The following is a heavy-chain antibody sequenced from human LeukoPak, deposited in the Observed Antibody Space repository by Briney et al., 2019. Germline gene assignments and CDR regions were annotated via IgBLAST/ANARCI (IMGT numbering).Heavy chain of an antibody. V-gene: IGHV4-34*01. J-gene: IGHJ5*02. D-gene: IGHD1-26*01. CDR2: INHSGST. Sequence: SETLSLTCAVYGGSFSGYYWSWIRQPPGKGLEWIGEINHSGSTNYNPSLKSRVTISVDTSKNQFSLKLSSVTAADTAVYYCARHAIGGSYYLSRSNWFDPWGQGTLVTVSS. CDR1: GGSFSGYY. CDR3: ARHAIGGSYYLSRSNWFDP.